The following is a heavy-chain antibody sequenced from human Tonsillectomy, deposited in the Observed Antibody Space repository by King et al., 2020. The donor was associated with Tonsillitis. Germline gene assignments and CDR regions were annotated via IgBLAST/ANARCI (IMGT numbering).Heavy chain of an antibody. CDR2: IYPADSDT. CDR1: GYSSASYW. D-gene: IGHD5-12*01. Sequence: EVQLVESGSEVKKPGESLKISCQGSGYSSASYWIAWVRQMPGKGLEWMGIIYPADSDTKYNPSFQGQVTISADKSITTAYLQWSSLKASDTAIYYCASSSPRGVSVATYWGQGTLVTVSS. CDR3: ASSSPRGVSVATY. J-gene: IGHJ1*01. V-gene: IGHV5-51*01.